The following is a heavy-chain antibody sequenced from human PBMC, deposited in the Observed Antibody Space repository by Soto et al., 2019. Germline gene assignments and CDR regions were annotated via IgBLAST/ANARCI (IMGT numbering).Heavy chain of an antibody. CDR2: IYTSGST. Sequence: PSETLSLTCTVSSGSISSYYWSWIRQPAGKGLEWIGRIYTSGSTNYNPSLKSRVTMSVDTSKNQFSLKLSSVTAADTAVYYCARRNQYGDYDAFDIWGQGTMVTVSS. CDR3: ARRNQYGDYDAFDI. V-gene: IGHV4-4*07. J-gene: IGHJ3*02. D-gene: IGHD4-17*01. CDR1: SGSISSYY.